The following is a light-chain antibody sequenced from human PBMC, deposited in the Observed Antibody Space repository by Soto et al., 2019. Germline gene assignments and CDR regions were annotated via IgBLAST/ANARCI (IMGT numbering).Light chain of an antibody. Sequence: DIQMTQSPSSLSASIGDRVTVTCRASQSVSNYLNWYQQKPGKALELLIYAASSLQSGVPSRFRGGGSGTEFTLTISSLQAEDFATYLCQQSYDLPYSFGQGTKVEIK. CDR3: QQSYDLPYS. J-gene: IGKJ2*03. CDR2: AAS. CDR1: QSVSNY. V-gene: IGKV1-39*01.